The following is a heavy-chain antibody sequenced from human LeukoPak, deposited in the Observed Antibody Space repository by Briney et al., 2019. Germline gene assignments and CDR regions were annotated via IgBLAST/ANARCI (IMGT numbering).Heavy chain of an antibody. D-gene: IGHD5-18*01. CDR3: ARGRRPPDTAMVYYYYYYMDV. CDR2: IYYSGST. CDR1: GGPISSYY. J-gene: IGHJ6*03. V-gene: IGHV4-59*01. Sequence: PSETLSLTCTVSGGPISSYYWSWIRQPPGKGLEWIGYIYYSGSTNYNPSLKSRVTLSVDTSKNQFPLKLSSVTAADTAVYYCARGRRPPDTAMVYYYYYYMDVWGKGTTVTVSS.